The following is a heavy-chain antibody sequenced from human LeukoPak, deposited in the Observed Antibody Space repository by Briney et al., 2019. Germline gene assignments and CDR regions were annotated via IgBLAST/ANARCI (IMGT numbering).Heavy chain of an antibody. CDR3: ASSYDSSQFDY. Sequence: GGSLRLSCAASGFTVSSNYMSWVRQAPGKGLGWASVIYSGGSTYYADSVKGRFTISRDNSKNTLYLQMNSLRAEDTAVYYCASSYDSSQFDYWGQGTLVTVSS. CDR1: GFTVSSNY. J-gene: IGHJ4*02. D-gene: IGHD3-22*01. V-gene: IGHV3-53*01. CDR2: IYSGGST.